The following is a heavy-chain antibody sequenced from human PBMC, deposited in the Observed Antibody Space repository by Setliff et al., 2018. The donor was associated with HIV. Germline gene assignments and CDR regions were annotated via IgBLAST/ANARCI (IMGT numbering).Heavy chain of an antibody. CDR3: AGDKRASFDGLDA. CDR1: GYSISSGYY. CDR2: IYTNGGT. J-gene: IGHJ6*02. Sequence: PSETLSLTCAVSGYSISSGYYWGWVRQPPGKGLEWIGSIYTNGGTNYNPSLKSRVTISVDTSKNKFSLWLGSVTAADTAVYYCAGDKRASFDGLDAWGQGTTVTAP. V-gene: IGHV4-38-2*02.